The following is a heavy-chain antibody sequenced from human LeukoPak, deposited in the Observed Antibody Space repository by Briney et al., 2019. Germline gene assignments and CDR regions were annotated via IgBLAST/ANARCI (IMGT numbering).Heavy chain of an antibody. CDR3: ARANTPRWLDPSLWYYYYYMDV. Sequence: ASVKVSCKASGYTFTSYYMHWVRQAPGQGLEWMGIINPNGGSTSYAQKFQGRVTMTRDMSTSTVYMELSSLRSEDTAVYYCARANTPRWLDPSLWYYYYYMDVWGKGTTVTVSS. D-gene: IGHD6-19*01. J-gene: IGHJ6*03. V-gene: IGHV1-46*01. CDR2: INPNGGST. CDR1: GYTFTSYY.